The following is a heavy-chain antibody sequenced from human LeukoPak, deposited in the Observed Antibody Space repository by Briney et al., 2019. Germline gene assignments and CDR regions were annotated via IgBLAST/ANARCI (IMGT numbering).Heavy chain of an antibody. Sequence: GGSLRLSCAASGFTFSSYSMNWVRQAPGKGLEWVSSISSSSSYIYYADSVKGRFTISRDNAKNSLYLQMNSLRVEDTAVYYCARDPKTYYYDSSGYYFDYWGQGTLVTVSS. V-gene: IGHV3-21*01. J-gene: IGHJ4*02. D-gene: IGHD3-22*01. CDR2: ISSSSSYI. CDR3: ARDPKTYYYDSSGYYFDY. CDR1: GFTFSSYS.